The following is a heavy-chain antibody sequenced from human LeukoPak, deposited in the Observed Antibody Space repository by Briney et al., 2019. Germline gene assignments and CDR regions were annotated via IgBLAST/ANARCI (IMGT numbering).Heavy chain of an antibody. D-gene: IGHD3-10*01. V-gene: IGHV3-74*01. CDR3: ARGLFYF. CDR2: INNDGSYT. Sequence: QAGGSLRPSCAASGFTFSNYWMHWVRQAPGKGLVLVSRINNDGSYTSYADSVKGRFTIFRDNTKNTLYLQMNSLRDEDTAVYYCARGLFYFWGQGTLVTVSS. J-gene: IGHJ4*02. CDR1: GFTFSNYW.